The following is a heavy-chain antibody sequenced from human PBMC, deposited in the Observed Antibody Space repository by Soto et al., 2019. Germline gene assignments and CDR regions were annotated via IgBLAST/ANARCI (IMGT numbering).Heavy chain of an antibody. D-gene: IGHD3-10*01. V-gene: IGHV3-66*01. Sequence: GGSLRLSCAASGFTVSSNYMSWVRQAPGKGLEWVSVIYSGGSTYYADSVKGRFTISRDNSKNTLYLQMNSLRAEDTAVYYCARGRRITMVRGVIGYYYYMDVWGKGTTVTVSS. CDR1: GFTVSSNY. CDR2: IYSGGST. J-gene: IGHJ6*03. CDR3: ARGRRITMVRGVIGYYYYMDV.